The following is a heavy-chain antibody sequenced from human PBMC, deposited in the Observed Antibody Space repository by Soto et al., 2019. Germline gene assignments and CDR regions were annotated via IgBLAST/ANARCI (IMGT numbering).Heavy chain of an antibody. V-gene: IGHV1-18*01. J-gene: IGHJ4*02. D-gene: IGHD5-18*01. CDR2: IGADIGNT. CDR3: ARVCIIPEWCGYNNFDY. Sequence: VSVKVSCKASGYTVSSYGTSWVRQAPGQGLEWMGWIGADIGNTKYAQKLQRRDTMTTATSTSPAYMGLRSLRSDDTAVYSCARVCIIPEWCGYNNFDYWGQGTLVTVSS. CDR1: GYTVSSYG.